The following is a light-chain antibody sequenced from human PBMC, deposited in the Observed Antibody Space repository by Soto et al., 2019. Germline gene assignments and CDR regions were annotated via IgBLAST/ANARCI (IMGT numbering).Light chain of an antibody. CDR1: QGVSDW. CDR3: KQANSYPWT. Sequence: IQMTQSPSSVSASVGDSVTITCRASQGVSDWVAWYQQKPGEAPKLLIYGSYSLLSGVQSRFSGTRSGTDFTLTIRSLQPEDFATYYCKQANSYPWTFGQGTKVDIK. V-gene: IGKV1-12*01. CDR2: GSY. J-gene: IGKJ1*01.